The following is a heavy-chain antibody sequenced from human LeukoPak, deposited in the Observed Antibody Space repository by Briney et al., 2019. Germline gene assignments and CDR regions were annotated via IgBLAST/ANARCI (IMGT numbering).Heavy chain of an antibody. CDR2: IYYSGST. CDR1: GGSISNSSYC. Sequence: SETLSLTCTVSGGSISNSSYCWGWIRQPPGRGLEWIGSIYYSGSTYYNPSLKSRVTISVDTSKNQFSLKLSSVTAADTAVYYCARHPLPIVGATFDYWGQGTLVTVSS. CDR3: ARHPLPIVGATFDY. J-gene: IGHJ4*02. D-gene: IGHD1-26*01. V-gene: IGHV4-39*01.